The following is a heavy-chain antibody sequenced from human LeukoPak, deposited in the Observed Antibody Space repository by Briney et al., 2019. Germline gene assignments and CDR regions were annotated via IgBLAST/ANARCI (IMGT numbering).Heavy chain of an antibody. CDR3: ASTSWYRFDY. V-gene: IGHV3-11*03. CDR2: ISTSSSNT. Sequence: LGGSLRLSCAASGFTFSDYYMSWIRQAPGKGLERVSYISTSSSNTNYADSVKGRFTISRDNAKNSLYLQMNSLRAEDTAVYYCASTSWYRFDYWGQGTLVTVSS. D-gene: IGHD6-13*01. J-gene: IGHJ4*02. CDR1: GFTFSDYY.